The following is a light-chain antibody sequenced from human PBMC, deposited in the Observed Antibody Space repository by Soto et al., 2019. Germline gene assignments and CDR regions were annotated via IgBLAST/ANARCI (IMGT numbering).Light chain of an antibody. V-gene: IGKV1-12*01. CDR3: QQANSFPLT. CDR2: TGS. CDR1: QGISNW. J-gene: IGKJ4*01. Sequence: DIQMTQSPSSVSASVGDRVSITCRASQGISNWLAWYQQKPGRAPKLLIYTGSSLQSGVPSRFSSSGSGTAFTLTISSLQHEDVATYYCQQANSFPLTFGGGTKVEIK.